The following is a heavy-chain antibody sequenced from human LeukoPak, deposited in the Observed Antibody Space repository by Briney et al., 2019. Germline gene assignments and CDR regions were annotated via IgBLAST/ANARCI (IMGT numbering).Heavy chain of an antibody. D-gene: IGHD5-18*01. J-gene: IGHJ6*03. CDR1: GYTFTGYY. Sequence: RASVKVSCKASGYTFTGYYMHWVRQAPGQGLEWMGWINPNSGGTNYAQKFQGRVTITRSTSISTAYMELSSLRSEDTAVYYCARRGHSYGYYYYYYMDVWGKGTTVTVSS. V-gene: IGHV1-2*02. CDR2: INPNSGGT. CDR3: ARRGHSYGYYYYYYMDV.